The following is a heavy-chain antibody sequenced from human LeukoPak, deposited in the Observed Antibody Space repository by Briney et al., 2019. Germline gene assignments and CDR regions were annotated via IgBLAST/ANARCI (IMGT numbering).Heavy chain of an antibody. CDR3: ARDYYGMDV. J-gene: IGHJ6*04. CDR2: INHRGST. CDR1: GGSFSGYY. Sequence: SETLSLTCAVYGGSFSGYYWSWIRQPPGKGLEWIGEINHRGSTNYNPSLKSRVTISVDMSKNQFSLKLSSVTAADTAVCYCARDYYGMDVWGKGTTVSVSS. V-gene: IGHV4-34*01.